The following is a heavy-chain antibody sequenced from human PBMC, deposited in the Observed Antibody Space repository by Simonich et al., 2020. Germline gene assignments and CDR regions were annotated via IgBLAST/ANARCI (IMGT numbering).Heavy chain of an antibody. CDR3: AREFRYYWYFDL. D-gene: IGHD2-21*01. Sequence: QVQLQQWGAGLLKPSETLSLTCAVYGGSFSGYYWSWIRQPPGKGLEWIGEINHSRSTNYNPSLKSRVTISVDTSKNQFSLKLSSVTAADTAVYYCAREFRYYWYFDLWGRGTLVTVSS. J-gene: IGHJ2*01. V-gene: IGHV4-34*01. CDR2: INHSRST. CDR1: GGSFSGYY.